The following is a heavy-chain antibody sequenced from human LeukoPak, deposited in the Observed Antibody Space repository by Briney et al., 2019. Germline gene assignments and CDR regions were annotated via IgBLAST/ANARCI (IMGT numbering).Heavy chain of an antibody. CDR3: AKQAVAGPMNWFDP. J-gene: IGHJ5*02. V-gene: IGHV3-30*18. CDR1: GFTISSYG. Sequence: GRSLRLSCAASGFTISSYGMHWVRQAPGKGLEWVAVISYDGSNKYDADSVKGRFTISRDNSKNTLYLQMNSLRAEDTAVYYCAKQAVAGPMNWFDPWGQGTLVTVSS. CDR2: ISYDGSNK. D-gene: IGHD6-19*01.